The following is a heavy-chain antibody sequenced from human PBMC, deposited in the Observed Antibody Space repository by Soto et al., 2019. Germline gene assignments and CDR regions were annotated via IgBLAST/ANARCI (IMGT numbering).Heavy chain of an antibody. J-gene: IGHJ6*02. CDR3: ARGPPALGYCSITSCRYYYYYGMAV. D-gene: IGHD2-2*01. CDR2: INPSGGST. Sequence: ASVKVSCKASGYTFTSYYMHWVRQAPGQGLEWMGIINPSGGSTSYAQKFQGRVTMTRDTSTSTVYMELSSLRSEDTAVYYCARGPPALGYCSITSCRYYYYYGMAVWGQGTTVTVSS. V-gene: IGHV1-46*01. CDR1: GYTFTSYY.